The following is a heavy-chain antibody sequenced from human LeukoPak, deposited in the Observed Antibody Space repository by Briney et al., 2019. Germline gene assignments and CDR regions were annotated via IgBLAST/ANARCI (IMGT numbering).Heavy chain of an antibody. CDR2: ISIRSSSI. D-gene: IGHD6-19*01. CDR1: GFTFSSYS. J-gene: IGHJ6*02. CDR3: ARDLSEPHWYSSGWSLDV. Sequence: GGSLRLSCAASGFTFSSYSMNWVRQAPGKGLEWVSYISIRSSSIYYADSVKGRFTISRDNAKNSLYLQMNSLRAEDTAVYYCARDLSEPHWYSSGWSLDVWGQGTTVTVSS. V-gene: IGHV3-48*04.